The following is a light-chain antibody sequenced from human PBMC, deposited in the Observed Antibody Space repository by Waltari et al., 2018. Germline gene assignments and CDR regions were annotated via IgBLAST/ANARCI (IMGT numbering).Light chain of an antibody. CDR1: ESLLRSDGKTY. CDR2: EAS. Sequence: VVTQAPLSMSVTPGQPASMACTSSESLLRSDGKTYLYWYLHKPGQPPRLLIYEASKRFSGVPDRFSGSGSGTDFTLRISRVEAEDVGVYYCMQTLRLPSFSFGGGTKVEIK. J-gene: IGKJ4*01. CDR3: MQTLRLPSFS. V-gene: IGKV2D-29*01.